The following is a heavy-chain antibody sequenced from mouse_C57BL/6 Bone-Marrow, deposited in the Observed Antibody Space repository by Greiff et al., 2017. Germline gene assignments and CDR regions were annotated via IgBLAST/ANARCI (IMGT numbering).Heavy chain of an antibody. Sequence: QVTLKVSGPGILQPSQTLSLTCSFSGFSLSTFGMGVGWIRQPSGKGLEWLAHLWWGDDKYYNPALKSRLTISKDTSKNQVFLKIANVDTADTATYYCARNPNYYGSSSWFAYWGQGTLVTVSA. CDR1: GFSLSTFGMG. V-gene: IGHV8-8*01. CDR2: LWWGDDK. J-gene: IGHJ3*01. D-gene: IGHD1-1*01. CDR3: ARNPNYYGSSSWFAY.